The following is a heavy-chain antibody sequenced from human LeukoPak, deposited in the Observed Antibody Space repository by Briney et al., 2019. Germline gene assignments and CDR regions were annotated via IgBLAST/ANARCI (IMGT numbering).Heavy chain of an antibody. J-gene: IGHJ4*02. Sequence: GGSLRLSCAASGFTFSSYAMSWVRQAPGKGLEWVSAISGSGGSTYYADSVKGRFTISRDNAKNSLYLQMNSLRAEDTAVYYCASSDYYGSGSYIDYWGQGTLVTVSS. CDR2: ISGSGGST. D-gene: IGHD3-10*01. V-gene: IGHV3-23*01. CDR1: GFTFSSYA. CDR3: ASSDYYGSGSYIDY.